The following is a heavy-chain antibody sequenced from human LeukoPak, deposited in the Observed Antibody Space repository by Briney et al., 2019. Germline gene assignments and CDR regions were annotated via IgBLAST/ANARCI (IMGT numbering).Heavy chain of an antibody. CDR1: GGSISTYY. J-gene: IGHJ4*02. V-gene: IGHV4-59*08. D-gene: IGHD6-13*01. CDR3: ARHGIVDSSRKYHFDY. Sequence: SETLSLTCSVSGGSISTYYWSWIRQPPGKGLEWIGYIYYSGSTNYNPSLKSRLTISLDTSKSQFSLELSSVTAADTAVYYCARHGIVDSSRKYHFDYWGQGTLDTVSS. CDR2: IYYSGST.